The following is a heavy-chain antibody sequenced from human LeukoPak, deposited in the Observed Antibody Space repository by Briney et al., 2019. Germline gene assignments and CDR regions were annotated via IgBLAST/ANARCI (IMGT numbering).Heavy chain of an antibody. D-gene: IGHD3-9*01. CDR2: ISTNSDGI. V-gene: IGHV1-18*01. CDR3: ARDPYHEILPGYGSAMAH. CDR1: GYTFTRYG. Sequence: ASVKVSCKASGYTFTRYGISWVRQAPGEGLEWMGWISTNSDGIHYARKFQGRVTLTTDTSASTAYMEVRNLRSDDTAVYYCARDPYHEILPGYGSAMAHWGQGTRVTVSS. J-gene: IGHJ4*02.